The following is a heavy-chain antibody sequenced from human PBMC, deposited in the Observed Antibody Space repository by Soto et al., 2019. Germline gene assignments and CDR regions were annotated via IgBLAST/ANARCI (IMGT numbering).Heavy chain of an antibody. J-gene: IGHJ4*02. CDR2: ISSSSSYI. V-gene: IGHV3-21*01. D-gene: IGHD4-17*01. Sequence: PGGSLRLSCAASGFTFSSYSMNWVRQAPGKGLEWVSSISSSSSYIYYADSVKGRFTISRDNAKNSLYLQMNSLRAEDTAVYYCARERPDYGDYEHWGQGTLVTVSS. CDR3: ARERPDYGDYEH. CDR1: GFTFSSYS.